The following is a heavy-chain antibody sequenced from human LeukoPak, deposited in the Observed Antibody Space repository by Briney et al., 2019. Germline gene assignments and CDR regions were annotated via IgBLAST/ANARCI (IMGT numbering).Heavy chain of an antibody. CDR1: GFTVSSNY. V-gene: IGHV3-53*01. CDR2: IYSGGST. J-gene: IGHJ4*02. CDR3: AKELASGWFFDY. Sequence: GGSLRLSCAASGFTVSSNYMSWVRQAPGKGLEWVSVIYSGGSTYYADSVKGRLTISRDNSKNTLYLQMNSLRAEDTAVYYCAKELASGWFFDYWGQGTLVTVSS. D-gene: IGHD6-19*01.